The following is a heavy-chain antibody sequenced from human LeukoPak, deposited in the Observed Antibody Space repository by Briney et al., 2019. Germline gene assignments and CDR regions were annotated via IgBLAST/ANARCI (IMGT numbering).Heavy chain of an antibody. CDR1: RFTFSSYW. J-gene: IGHJ3*02. Sequence: GGSLRLSCAASRFTFSSYWMSWVRQAPGKGLEWVANIDQDVSEMYYVDSVKGRFTISRDNANNLLYLQKNSLKTEDTAVYYCARDSSGAFDIWGQGTMVTVSS. CDR2: IDQDVSEM. D-gene: IGHD6-25*01. V-gene: IGHV3-7*01. CDR3: ARDSSGAFDI.